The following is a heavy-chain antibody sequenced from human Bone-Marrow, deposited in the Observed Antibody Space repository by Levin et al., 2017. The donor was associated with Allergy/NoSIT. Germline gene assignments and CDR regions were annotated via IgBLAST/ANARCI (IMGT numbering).Heavy chain of an antibody. CDR3: ARGNSGSYVTYFDS. J-gene: IGHJ4*02. D-gene: IGHD1-26*01. Sequence: SETLSLTCTVSGGSISRYYWNWIRQPPGKGLEWIGYIYDSGSTNYNPSLKSRVTISIDTSKNQFSLKLSSVTAADTAVYYCARGNSGSYVTYFDSWGQETLVTVSS. CDR1: GGSISRYY. CDR2: IYDSGST. V-gene: IGHV4-59*01.